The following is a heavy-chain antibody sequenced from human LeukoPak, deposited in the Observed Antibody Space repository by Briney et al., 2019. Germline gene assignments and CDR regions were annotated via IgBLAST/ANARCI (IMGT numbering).Heavy chain of an antibody. CDR1: GGSISSSSYY. CDR2: IYYSGNT. D-gene: IGHD3-10*01. V-gene: IGHV4-39*01. J-gene: IGHJ4*02. Sequence: PSETLSLSCTVSGGSISSSSYYWGWIRQPPGKGLEWIGSIYYSGNTYYNPSLKSRVTISVDTSKNQFSLKLSSVTAADTAVYYCARRGGSGSRGDYYFDYWGQGTLVTVSS. CDR3: ARRGGSGSRGDYYFDY.